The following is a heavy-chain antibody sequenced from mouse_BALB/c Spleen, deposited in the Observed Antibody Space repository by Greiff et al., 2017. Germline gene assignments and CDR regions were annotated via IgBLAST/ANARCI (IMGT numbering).Heavy chain of an antibody. CDR1: GYSITSGYY. D-gene: IGHD2-1*01. V-gene: IGHV3-6*02. Sequence: VQLKESGPGLVKPSQSLSLTCSVTGYSITSGYYWNWIRQFPGNKLEWMGYISYDGSNNYNPSLKNRISITRDTSKNQFFLKLNSVTTEDTATYYCARMYYGNYEAFDYWGQGTTLTVSS. J-gene: IGHJ2*01. CDR2: ISYDGSN. CDR3: ARMYYGNYEAFDY.